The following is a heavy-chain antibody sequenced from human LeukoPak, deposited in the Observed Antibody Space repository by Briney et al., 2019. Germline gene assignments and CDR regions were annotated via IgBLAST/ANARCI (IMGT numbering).Heavy chain of an antibody. Sequence: GGSLRLSCAASGFTFSSYAMNWVRQAPGKGLEWVSYISNSGSTIYYAASVKGRFTISRDNAKNSLYLQINSLRAEDTAVYHCASGPTPGVAAASDFWGQGTLVTVSS. CDR2: ISNSGSTI. J-gene: IGHJ4*02. V-gene: IGHV3-48*01. CDR1: GFTFSSYA. D-gene: IGHD6-13*01. CDR3: ASGPTPGVAAASDF.